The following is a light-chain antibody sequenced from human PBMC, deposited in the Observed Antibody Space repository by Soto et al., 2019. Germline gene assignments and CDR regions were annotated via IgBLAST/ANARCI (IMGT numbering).Light chain of an antibody. V-gene: IGLV2-14*01. CDR3: SSYTSTNTIV. CDR2: EVS. Sequence: QSALTQPASVSGSPGQSITISCTGTSSDFGGYNYVSWYQHHPGKAPKLMIYEVSNRPSGVSNRSSGSKSGNTASLTISGLQAEDEADYYCSSYTSTNTIVFGGGTKLTVL. J-gene: IGLJ2*01. CDR1: SSDFGGYNY.